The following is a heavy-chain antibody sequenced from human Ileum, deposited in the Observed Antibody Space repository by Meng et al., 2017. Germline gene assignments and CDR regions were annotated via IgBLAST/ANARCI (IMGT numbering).Heavy chain of an antibody. CDR2: INSDGSIT. V-gene: IGHV3-74*03. Sequence: EVQSVDCWLCLLHPGVSLSLSCAASGITLTSYYIHWVRQAPGKGLVWVSAINSDGSITTYADSVKGRFTISRDNAKNTLYLQMDSLRGEDTAVYYCASQTNTGHWGQGALVTVSS. CDR1: GITLTSYY. J-gene: IGHJ4*02. D-gene: IGHD4-17*01. CDR3: ASQTNTGH.